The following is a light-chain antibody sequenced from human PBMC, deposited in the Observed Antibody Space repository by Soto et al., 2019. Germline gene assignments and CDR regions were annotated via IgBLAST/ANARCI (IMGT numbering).Light chain of an antibody. Sequence: EIVLTQSPGTLSLSPCERSTLSCRASQSVSSSYLAWYQQKPGQAPRLLIYGASNTATGIPDRFSGSGSGTDFTLTISRLEPEDFAVYYCQQYGSSLRTFGQGTKVDI. J-gene: IGKJ1*01. CDR1: QSVSSSY. V-gene: IGKV3-20*01. CDR2: GAS. CDR3: QQYGSSLRT.